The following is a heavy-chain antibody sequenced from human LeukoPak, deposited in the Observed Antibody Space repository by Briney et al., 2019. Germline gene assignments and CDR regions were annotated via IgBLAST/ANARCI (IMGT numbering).Heavy chain of an antibody. D-gene: IGHD5-18*01. J-gene: IGHJ6*02. CDR3: AKTGPNTYGRIYYGMDV. CDR2: VSGSGGST. CDR1: GFTFSTYA. V-gene: IGHV3-23*01. Sequence: PGGSLRLSCAASGFTFSTYAMSWVRQAPGKGLEWVSGVSGSGGSTYYADSVKGRFTISRDNSKNTLYLQMNSLRAEDTAVYYCAKTGPNTYGRIYYGMDVWGQGTTVTVSS.